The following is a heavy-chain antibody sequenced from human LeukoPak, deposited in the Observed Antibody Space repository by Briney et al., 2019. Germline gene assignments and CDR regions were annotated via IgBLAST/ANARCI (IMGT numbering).Heavy chain of an antibody. D-gene: IGHD3-22*01. V-gene: IGHV3-15*01. J-gene: IGHJ4*02. CDR1: GFTFSDAW. CDR3: TTAAMLSDSSGYYYNHFDY. Sequence: PGGSLRLSCAASGFTFSDAWMSWVRQAPGKGLEWVGRIKSKRDGGTIDYAAPVKGRFTISRDDSKNTLYLQMNSLKTEDTAVYYCTTAAMLSDSSGYYYNHFDYWGRGTLVTVSS. CDR2: IKSKRDGGTI.